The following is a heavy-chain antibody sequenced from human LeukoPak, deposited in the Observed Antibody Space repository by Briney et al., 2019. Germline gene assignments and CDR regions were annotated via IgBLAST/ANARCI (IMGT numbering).Heavy chain of an antibody. CDR2: IYSSGST. CDR3: ARHPSRMEAGSGGYFDY. Sequence: SETLSLTCTVSGGSITSYYWGWIRQPPGKGLEWIGYIYSSGSTNYNPSLKSRVTISVDTSKNEFSLKLSSVTAADTAVYYCARHPSRMEAGSGGYFDYWGQGTLVTVSS. CDR1: GGSITSYY. J-gene: IGHJ4*02. D-gene: IGHD6-19*01. V-gene: IGHV4-59*08.